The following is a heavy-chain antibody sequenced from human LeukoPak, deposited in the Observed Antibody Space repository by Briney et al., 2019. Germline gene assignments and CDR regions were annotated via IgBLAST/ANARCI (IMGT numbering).Heavy chain of an antibody. J-gene: IGHJ5*02. V-gene: IGHV3-30-3*01. CDR1: GFIFSNYP. CDR2: ISYDGSNK. Sequence: PGGSLRLSCAVSGFIFSNYPMHWVRQAPGKGLEWVAAISYDGSNKYYADSVKGRFTISRDNSKNTLYLQMNSLRAEDTAVYYCATVPAAIRPNWFDPWGRGTLVTVSS. CDR3: ATVPAAIRPNWFDP. D-gene: IGHD2-2*02.